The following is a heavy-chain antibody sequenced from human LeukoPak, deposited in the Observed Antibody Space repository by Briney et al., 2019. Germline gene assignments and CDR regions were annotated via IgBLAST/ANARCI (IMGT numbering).Heavy chain of an antibody. CDR1: GGTFGTFG. V-gene: IGHV1-69*04. J-gene: IGHJ4*02. D-gene: IGHD5-24*01. CDR2: IIPMAGIT. CDR3: ARDHDAYNIDD. Sequence: SVKVSCKASGGTFGTFGIIWVRQAPGQGCEWMAKIIPMAGITNFAQQFRARMTITADRSTTTAYLELTSLVSEDTAVYYCARDHDAYNIDDRGQGTLVTVSS.